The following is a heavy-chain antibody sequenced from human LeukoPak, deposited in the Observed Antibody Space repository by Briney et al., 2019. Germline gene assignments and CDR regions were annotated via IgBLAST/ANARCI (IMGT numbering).Heavy chain of an antibody. CDR1: GGSFSGYY. V-gene: IGHV4-34*01. Sequence: IPSETLSLTCAVYGGSFSGYYWSWIRQPPGKGLEWIGEINHSGSTNYNPSLKSRVTISVDTSKNQFSLKLSSVTAAHTAVYYCARGGKGSTYYDFWSGPITKHWFDPWGQGTLVTVSS. J-gene: IGHJ5*02. CDR3: ARGGKGSTYYDFWSGPITKHWFDP. D-gene: IGHD3-3*01. CDR2: INHSGST.